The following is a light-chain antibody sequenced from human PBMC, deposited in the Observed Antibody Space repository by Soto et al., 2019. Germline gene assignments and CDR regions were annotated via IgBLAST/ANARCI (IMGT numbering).Light chain of an antibody. V-gene: IGLV2-23*02. CDR1: SSDVGRYNL. Sequence: QSALTQPASVSGSPGQSITISCTGTSSDVGRYNLVSWYQQHPGKAPKLMICEVNKRPSGVSNRFSGSKSGNTASLTISGLQAEDEADYYCCSHAGSYSWVFGGGTKLTVL. J-gene: IGLJ3*02. CDR2: EVN. CDR3: CSHAGSYSWV.